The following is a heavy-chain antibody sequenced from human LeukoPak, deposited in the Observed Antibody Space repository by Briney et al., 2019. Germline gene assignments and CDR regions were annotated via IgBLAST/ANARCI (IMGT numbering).Heavy chain of an antibody. D-gene: IGHD2-15*01. Sequence: ASVKVSCKASGYTFTGYYMHWVRQAPGQGLEWMGWINPNSGGTNYAQKFQGRVTMTRDTSISTAYMELSRLRSDDTAVYYCARGSSRNIVVVVAATTDRGYYYGMDVWGQGTTVTVSS. CDR3: ARGSSRNIVVVVAATTDRGYYYGMDV. CDR2: INPNSGGT. V-gene: IGHV1-2*02. CDR1: GYTFTGYY. J-gene: IGHJ6*02.